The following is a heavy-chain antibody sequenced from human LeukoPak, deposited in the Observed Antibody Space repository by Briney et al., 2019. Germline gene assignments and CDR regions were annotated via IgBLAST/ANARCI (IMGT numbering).Heavy chain of an antibody. CDR3: ARDSLHYYDSSGYPFDY. CDR1: GFTFSSYG. Sequence: GGSLRLSCAASGFTFSSYGMHWVRQAPGKGLEWVAVIWYDGSNKYYADSVKGRFTISRDNAKNSLYLQMNSLRAEDTAVYYCARDSLHYYDSSGYPFDYWGQGTLVTVSS. V-gene: IGHV3-33*01. J-gene: IGHJ4*02. CDR2: IWYDGSNK. D-gene: IGHD3-22*01.